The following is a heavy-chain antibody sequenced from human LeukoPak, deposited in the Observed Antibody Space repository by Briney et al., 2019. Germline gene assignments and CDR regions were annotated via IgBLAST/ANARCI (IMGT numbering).Heavy chain of an antibody. CDR3: ARVSGVSPGGAFDI. D-gene: IGHD2-15*01. V-gene: IGHV3-21*01. Sequence: GGSLGLSCAASGFTFSSYSMNWVRQAPGKGLEWVSSISSSSSYIYYADSVKGRFTISRDNAKNSLYLQMNSLRAEDTAVYYCARVSGVSPGGAFDIWGQGTMVTVSS. J-gene: IGHJ3*02. CDR2: ISSSSSYI. CDR1: GFTFSSYS.